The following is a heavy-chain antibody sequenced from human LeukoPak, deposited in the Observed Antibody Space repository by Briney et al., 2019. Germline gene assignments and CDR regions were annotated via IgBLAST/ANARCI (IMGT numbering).Heavy chain of an antibody. CDR2: IFSSGDA. Sequence: SETLSLTCTVSGGSISGYYWGWIRQPAGKGLEWIGRIFSSGDATYNPSLKSRVTMSVDTSKNQFSLRLKSVTAADTAVYYCAREEMTTAMDYWGQGTLVTVSS. D-gene: IGHD5-24*01. CDR1: GGSISGYY. J-gene: IGHJ4*02. V-gene: IGHV4-4*07. CDR3: AREEMTTAMDY.